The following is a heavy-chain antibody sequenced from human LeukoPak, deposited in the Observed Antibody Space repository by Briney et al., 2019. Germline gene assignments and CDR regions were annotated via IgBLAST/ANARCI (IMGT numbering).Heavy chain of an antibody. CDR1: GFTFSDYY. V-gene: IGHV3-11*04. CDR3: TRDPREMDC. Sequence: PGGFRRFTCAASGFTFSDYYMTWMRQAPGKGPEWISDINNSGNSMYYADSVKGRFTISRDNAKNSLFLQMNSLRAEDTAVYYCTRDPREMDCLGQEKLVTVSS. D-gene: IGHD5-24*01. CDR2: INNSGNSM. J-gene: IGHJ4*01.